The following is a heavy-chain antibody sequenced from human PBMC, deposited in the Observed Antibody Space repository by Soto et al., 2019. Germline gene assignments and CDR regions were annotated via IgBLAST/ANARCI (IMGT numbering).Heavy chain of an antibody. J-gene: IGHJ6*02. CDR3: ARVRTGVYGSGSTSPRFYYGMDV. CDR1: GYTFTSYA. CDR2: INAGNGNT. D-gene: IGHD3-10*01. Sequence: ASVKVSCKASGYTFTSYAMHWVRQAPGQRLEWMGWINAGNGNTKYSQKFQGRVTITRDTSASTAYMELCSLRSEDTAVYYCARVRTGVYGSGSTSPRFYYGMDVWGQGTAVTVSS. V-gene: IGHV1-3*01.